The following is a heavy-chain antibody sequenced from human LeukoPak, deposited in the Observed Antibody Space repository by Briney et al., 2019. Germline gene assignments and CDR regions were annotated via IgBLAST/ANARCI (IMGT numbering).Heavy chain of an antibody. J-gene: IGHJ4*02. CDR1: GFTFSSYG. D-gene: IGHD3-10*01. CDR2: IWYDGSNK. Sequence: GGSLRLSCAASGFTFSSYGMHWVRQAPGKGLEWVAVIWYDGSNKYYTDSVKGRFTISRDNSKNTLYLQMNSLRAEDTAVYYCAKSHEVRGVMAPDYWGQGTLVTVSS. CDR3: AKSHEVRGVMAPDY. V-gene: IGHV3-33*06.